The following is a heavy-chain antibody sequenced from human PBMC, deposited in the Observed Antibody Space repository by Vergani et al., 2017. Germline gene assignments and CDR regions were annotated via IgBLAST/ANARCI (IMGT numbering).Heavy chain of an antibody. V-gene: IGHV4-30-2*01. CDR1: GGSISSGGYS. J-gene: IGHJ5*02. CDR2: IYHSGST. CDR3: ARAPRDNWFDP. Sequence: QLQLQESGPGLVKPSETLSLTCAVSGGSISSGGYSWSWIRQPPGKGLEWIGYIYHSGSTYYNPSLKSRVTISVDRSKNQFSLKLSSVTAADTAVYYCARAPRDNWFDPWGQGTLVTVSS.